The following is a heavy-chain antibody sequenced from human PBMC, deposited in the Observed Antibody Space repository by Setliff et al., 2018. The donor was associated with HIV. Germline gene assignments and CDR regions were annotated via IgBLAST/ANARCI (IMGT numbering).Heavy chain of an antibody. D-gene: IGHD3-10*01. CDR1: GGSISSYY. J-gene: IGHJ6*02. CDR3: ARSPSGYGSGSCYHYYYYGMDV. CDR2: IYYSGST. Sequence: SETLSLTCTVSGGSISSYYWSWIRQPPGKGLEWIGYIYYSGSTNYNPSLKSRVTISVDTSKNQFSLKLSSVTAADTAVYYCARSPSGYGSGSCYHYYYYGMDVWGQGTTVTVSS. V-gene: IGHV4-59*01.